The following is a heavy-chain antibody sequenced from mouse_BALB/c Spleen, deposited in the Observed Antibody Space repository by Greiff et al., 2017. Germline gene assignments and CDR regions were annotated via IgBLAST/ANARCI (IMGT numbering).Heavy chain of an antibody. V-gene: IGHV1S137*01. CDR1: GYTFTDYA. CDR2: ISTYYGDA. D-gene: IGHD2-3*01. CDR3: ARWFDGSYGGYFDV. Sequence: VQLQQSGAELVRPGVSVKISCKGSGYTFTDYAMHWVKQSHAKSLEWIGVISTYYGDASYNQKFKGKATMTVDKSSSTAYMELARLTSEDSAIYYCARWFDGSYGGYFDVWGAGTTVTVSS. J-gene: IGHJ1*01.